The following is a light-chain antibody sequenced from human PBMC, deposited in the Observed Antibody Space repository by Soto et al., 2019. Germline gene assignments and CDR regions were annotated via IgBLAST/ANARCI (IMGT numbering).Light chain of an antibody. CDR3: QQYKNWPPIT. V-gene: IGKV3-15*01. Sequence: EIVMTQSPATLSVSPGERATLSCRASQSVSSNLAWYQHKPGQSPRLLIVDASTRATGIPARFSGSGSGTEFTLTISSLQSEDFAVYYCQQYKNWPPITFGQGTRLEIK. J-gene: IGKJ5*01. CDR2: DAS. CDR1: QSVSSN.